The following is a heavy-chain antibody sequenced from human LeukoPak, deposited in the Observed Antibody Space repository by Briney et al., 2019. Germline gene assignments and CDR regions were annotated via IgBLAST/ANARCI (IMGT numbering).Heavy chain of an antibody. D-gene: IGHD6-19*01. CDR1: GFTLSSQW. Sequence: GGSLRLPCAVSGFTLSSQWMHWVRQAPGKGLVWVSLIKTDGSSTNYADSVKGRFTVSRDDAKNTLYLQMSSLRAEDTAMYYCHPLAYISDWGQGTLVTVSS. CDR2: IKTDGSST. CDR3: HPLAYISD. J-gene: IGHJ4*02. V-gene: IGHV3-74*01.